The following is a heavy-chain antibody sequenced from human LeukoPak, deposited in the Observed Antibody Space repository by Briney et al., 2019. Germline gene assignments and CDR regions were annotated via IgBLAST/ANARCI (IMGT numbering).Heavy chain of an antibody. J-gene: IGHJ4*02. CDR1: GGSISSGGYY. D-gene: IGHD4-17*01. CDR3: ARFSNDHGVKFGY. Sequence: SETLSLTCTVSGGSISSGGYYWSWVRQHPEKGLEWIGYIYYSGTAYYNPSLKSRVTMSVDTSKNQFSLKLDSVTAADTAVYYCARFSNDHGVKFGYWGQGTLVTVSS. V-gene: IGHV4-31*03. CDR2: IYYSGTA.